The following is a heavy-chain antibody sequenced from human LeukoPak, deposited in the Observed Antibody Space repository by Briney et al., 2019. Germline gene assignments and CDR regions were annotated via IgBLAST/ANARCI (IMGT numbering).Heavy chain of an antibody. CDR1: GYTFTGYY. D-gene: IGHD6-6*01. Sequence: ASVKVSCKVSGYTFTGYYMHWVRQAPGQGLEWMGWINPNSGGTNYAQKFQGRVTMTRDTSISTAYMELSRLRSDDTAVYYCARDMRIAARMGGYWGQGTLVTVSS. V-gene: IGHV1-2*02. CDR2: INPNSGGT. CDR3: ARDMRIAARMGGY. J-gene: IGHJ4*02.